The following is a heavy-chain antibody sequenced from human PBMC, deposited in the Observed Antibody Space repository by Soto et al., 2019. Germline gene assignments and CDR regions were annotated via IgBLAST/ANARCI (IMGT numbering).Heavy chain of an antibody. CDR2: IYHSGST. V-gene: IGHV4-30-2*01. J-gene: IGHJ5*02. Sequence: SETLSLTCAVSGGSISSGGYSWSWIRQPPGKGLEWIGYIYHSGSTYYNPSLKSRVTISVDKSKNRFSLILTSVTAADTATYYCARRTTGSGWYPMFDTWGQGALVTVSS. CDR3: ARRTTGSGWYPMFDT. CDR1: GGSISSGGYS. D-gene: IGHD6-19*01.